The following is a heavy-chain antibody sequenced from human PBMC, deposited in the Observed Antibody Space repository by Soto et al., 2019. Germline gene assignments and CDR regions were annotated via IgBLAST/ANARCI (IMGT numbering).Heavy chain of an antibody. Sequence: QVLLVQSGAEVKKPGSSVKLSCKASAGTFSSYAMNWVRQAPGQGLEWMGGIIPMFATTNYAQKFQGRVTITADESTRTGYMELSSLSSDDTAVYYCARARISMIVGGAYYYAMDAWGQGTAVTVSS. CDR2: IIPMFATT. V-gene: IGHV1-69*12. CDR3: ARARISMIVGGAYYYAMDA. CDR1: AGTFSSYA. J-gene: IGHJ6*02. D-gene: IGHD3-22*01.